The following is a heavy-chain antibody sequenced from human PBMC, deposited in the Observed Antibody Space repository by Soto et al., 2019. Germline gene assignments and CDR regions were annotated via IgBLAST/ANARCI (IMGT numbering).Heavy chain of an antibody. Sequence: QVQLVQSGAEVKKPGSSVKVSCKASGGTFTNHAISWVRQAPGQGLEWMGGIIPIFGTANYAQRFQGRVTITADKSTSTGYMEVRSLRSDDTAVYYCASGWETVGTTTPFAYWGQGTLVTVTS. J-gene: IGHJ4*02. CDR1: GGTFTNHA. V-gene: IGHV1-69*06. CDR2: IIPIFGTA. D-gene: IGHD1-26*01. CDR3: ASGWETVGTTTPFAY.